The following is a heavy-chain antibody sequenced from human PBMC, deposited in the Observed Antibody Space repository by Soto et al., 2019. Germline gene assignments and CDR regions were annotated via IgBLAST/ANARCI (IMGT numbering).Heavy chain of an antibody. CDR1: GGSISSSSHY. CDR2: IYYDGNT. J-gene: IGHJ6*04. V-gene: IGHV4-39*01. CDR3: VRFSGSYYSAMDV. D-gene: IGHD6-19*01. Sequence: SETLSLTCTVSGGSISSSSHYWGWIRQPPGKGLECIGNIYYDGNTYYNPSLKSRVTISLDTSKNQFSLRLDSVTAADTAVYFCVRFSGSYYSAMDVWGKGSTVTVPS.